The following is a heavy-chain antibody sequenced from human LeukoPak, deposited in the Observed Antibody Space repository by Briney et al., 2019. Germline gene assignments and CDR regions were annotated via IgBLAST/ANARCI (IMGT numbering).Heavy chain of an antibody. CDR2: ISASGDST. V-gene: IGHV3-23*01. CDR3: VKGVDY. Sequence: GGTLRLTCAASGFTFSSYAMSWLRQAPGKGLEWVPAISASGDSTYYADSVKGRFTISRDKSKNTLYLRMNSLRAEDTALYYCVKGVDYWGQGTLVIVSS. CDR1: GFTFSSYA. J-gene: IGHJ4*02.